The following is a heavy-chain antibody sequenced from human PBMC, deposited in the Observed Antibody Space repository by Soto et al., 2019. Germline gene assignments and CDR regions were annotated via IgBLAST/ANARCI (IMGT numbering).Heavy chain of an antibody. CDR1: GYTFTSYG. Sequence: ASVKVSCKASGYTFTSYGISWVRQAPGQGLEWMGWISAYNGNTNYAQKLQGRVTMTTDTSTSTAYMELRGLRSDDTAVYYCASFWPPHSYFDYWGQGTLVTVSS. CDR3: ASFWPPHSYFDY. D-gene: IGHD2-21*01. V-gene: IGHV1-18*01. J-gene: IGHJ4*02. CDR2: ISAYNGNT.